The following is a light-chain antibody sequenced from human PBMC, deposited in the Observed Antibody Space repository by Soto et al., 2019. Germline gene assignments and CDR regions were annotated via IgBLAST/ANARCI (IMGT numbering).Light chain of an antibody. CDR2: SDN. Sequence: QAVVTQPPSASGTPGQRVAISCSGGSSSIGSIPVNWYLHLPGTAPKLLIYSDNQRPSGVPDRFSGSKSGTSASLTISGLQSEDEADYFCSAWDDSIYGPVFGGGTKLTVL. CDR3: SAWDDSIYGPV. J-gene: IGLJ2*01. V-gene: IGLV1-44*01. CDR1: SSSIGSIP.